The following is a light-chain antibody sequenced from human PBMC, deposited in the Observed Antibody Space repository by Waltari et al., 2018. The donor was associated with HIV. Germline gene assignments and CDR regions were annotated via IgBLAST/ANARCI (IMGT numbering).Light chain of an antibody. J-gene: IGLJ3*02. CDR1: RSNLESNT. CDR3: AAGDDSLNGWV. Sequence: QSVLTQPSSASGTPGQRVALSCSVSRSNLESNTVNWYQHLPGTAPKLLVYSPNQRPSGVPDRISGSKSGTSASLAISGLQSEDEADYYCAAGDDSLNGWVFGGGTKLTVL. CDR2: SPN. V-gene: IGLV1-44*01.